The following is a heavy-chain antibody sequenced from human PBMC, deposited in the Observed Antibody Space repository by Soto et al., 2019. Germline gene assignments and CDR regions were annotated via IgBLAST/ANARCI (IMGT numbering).Heavy chain of an antibody. CDR2: ISYSGST. J-gene: IGHJ4*02. D-gene: IGHD6-13*01. V-gene: IGHV4-59*01. CDR3: ARGTSWQLPFDY. CDR1: SDSISSYY. Sequence: SETLSLTCTVSSDSISSYYWSWIRQPPGKRLEWIGYISYSGSTDYNPSLKSRVTISGDTSKNQFSLKVSSVTAADTAVYYCARGTSWQLPFDYWGQGTLVTV.